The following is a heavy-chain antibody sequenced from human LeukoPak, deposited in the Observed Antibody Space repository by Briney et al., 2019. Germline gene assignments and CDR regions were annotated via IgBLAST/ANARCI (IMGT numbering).Heavy chain of an antibody. V-gene: IGHV4-59*08. Sequence: SETLSLTCTVSGGSISDNYWSWLRQPPGKGLEWIGYAYYSGYTNYNSSLKSRVTMSLDTSKSQFSLRLSSVTAADTAVYFCARHPFSTPFDYWGPGTLVTVSS. J-gene: IGHJ4*02. D-gene: IGHD2/OR15-2a*01. CDR1: GGSISDNY. CDR2: AYYSGYT. CDR3: ARHPFSTPFDY.